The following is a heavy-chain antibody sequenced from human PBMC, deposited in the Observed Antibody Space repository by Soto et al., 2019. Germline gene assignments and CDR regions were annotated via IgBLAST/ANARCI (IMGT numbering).Heavy chain of an antibody. CDR2: IVVGSGNT. Sequence: SVKVSCKASGFTFTSSAVQWVRQARGQRLEWIGWIVVGSGNTNYAQKFQERVTITRDMSTSTAYMELSSLRSEDTAVYYCAAEFPFVGAYAIDYWGQGTLVTVSS. D-gene: IGHD1-26*01. J-gene: IGHJ4*02. V-gene: IGHV1-58*01. CDR1: GFTFTSSA. CDR3: AAEFPFVGAYAIDY.